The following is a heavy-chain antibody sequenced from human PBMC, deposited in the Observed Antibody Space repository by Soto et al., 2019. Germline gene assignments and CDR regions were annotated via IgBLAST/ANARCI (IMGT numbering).Heavy chain of an antibody. V-gene: IGHV3-11*01. J-gene: IGHJ6*03. D-gene: IGHD5-12*01. CDR2: ISSSGSTI. CDR3: ARVRDYDSQYYYYYYYMDV. CDR1: GFTFSDYY. Sequence: GGSLRLSCAASGFTFSDYYMSWIRQAPGKGLEWVSYISSSGSTIYYADSVKGRFTISRDNAKNSLYLQMNSLRAEDTAVYYCARVRDYDSQYYYYYYYMDVWGKGTTVTVSS.